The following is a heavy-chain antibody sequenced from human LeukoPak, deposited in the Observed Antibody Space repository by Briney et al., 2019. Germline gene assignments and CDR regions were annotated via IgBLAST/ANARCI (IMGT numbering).Heavy chain of an antibody. CDR1: GFTFSSYW. CDR3: AREGHSSSRAAFDI. V-gene: IGHV3-7*01. D-gene: IGHD6-6*01. Sequence: PGGSLRLSCAASGFTFSSYWMSWARQAPGKGLEWVTNIKRDESEIYYVDSVKGRFTVSRDNSKNTLYLQMNSLRAEDTAVYYCAREGHSSSRAAFDIWGQGTMVTVSS. CDR2: IKRDESEI. J-gene: IGHJ3*02.